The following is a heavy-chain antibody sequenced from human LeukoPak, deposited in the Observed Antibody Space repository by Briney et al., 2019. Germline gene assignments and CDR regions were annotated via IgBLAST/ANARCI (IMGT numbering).Heavy chain of an antibody. V-gene: IGHV3-48*03. J-gene: IGHJ4*02. D-gene: IGHD5-12*01. CDR2: ISSSGSTI. CDR3: ARERRGYSGYDSVRGDY. Sequence: GGSLRLSCAASGFTFSSNEMNWVRQAPGKGLEWVSYISSSGSTIYYADSVKGRFTISRDNAKNSLYLQMNSLRAEDTAVYYCARERRGYSGYDSVRGDYWGQGTLVTVSS. CDR1: GFTFSSNE.